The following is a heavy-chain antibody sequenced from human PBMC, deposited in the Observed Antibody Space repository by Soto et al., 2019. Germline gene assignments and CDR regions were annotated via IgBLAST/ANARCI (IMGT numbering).Heavy chain of an antibody. CDR1: GYTFTTYA. CDR3: ARVTSTGWRLMDV. V-gene: IGHV1-3*01. Sequence: QVRLVQSGAEVKKPGASVKVSCKASGYTFTTYAMHWVRQAPGQRLEWMGWINAGNGNTKYSQKFQGRVTITSETSASTAYMELSSLRSEDTAVYYCARVTSTGWRLMDVWGQGTTVSVSS. J-gene: IGHJ6*02. D-gene: IGHD6-19*01. CDR2: INAGNGNT.